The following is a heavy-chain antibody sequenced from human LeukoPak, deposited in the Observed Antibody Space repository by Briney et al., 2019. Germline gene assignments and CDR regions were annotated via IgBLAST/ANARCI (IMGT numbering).Heavy chain of an antibody. Sequence: ASLKVSCTASGYTLTTHAINWVRQAPGQGLEWLGWMSPNSGDTGYAQKVQVRVTMTSDSSISTAYMELSSLRSEDTGIYYCVRTPPNWGFDDWGQGILVTVSS. J-gene: IGHJ4*02. V-gene: IGHV1-8*01. D-gene: IGHD7-27*01. CDR1: GYTLTTHA. CDR3: VRTPPNWGFDD. CDR2: MSPNSGDT.